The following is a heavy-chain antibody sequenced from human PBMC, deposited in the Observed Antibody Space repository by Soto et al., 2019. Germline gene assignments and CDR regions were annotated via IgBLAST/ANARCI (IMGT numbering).Heavy chain of an antibody. CDR1: GFTFSSYG. V-gene: IGHV3-30*18. J-gene: IGHJ3*02. Sequence: PGGSLRLSSAASGFTFSSYGMHWVRQAPGKGLEWVAVISYDGSNKYYADSVKGRFTISRDNSKNTLYLQMNSLRAEDTAVYSCAKDSSGWPNDAFDIWGLGTMVTVSS. CDR3: AKDSSGWPNDAFDI. D-gene: IGHD6-19*01. CDR2: ISYDGSNK.